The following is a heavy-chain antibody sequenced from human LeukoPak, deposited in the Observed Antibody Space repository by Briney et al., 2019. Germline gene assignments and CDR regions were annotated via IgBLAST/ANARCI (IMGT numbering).Heavy chain of an antibody. D-gene: IGHD3-10*01. V-gene: IGHV3-30*18. CDR2: ISYDGSNK. CDR3: AKASSRLNYFDY. CDR1: GFTFSSYG. J-gene: IGHJ4*02. Sequence: GGSLRLSCAASGFTFSSYGMHWVRQAPGKGLEWVAVISYDGSNKYYADSVKGRFAISRDNSKNTLYLQMNSLRAEDTAVYYCAKASSRLNYFDYWAREPWSPSPQ.